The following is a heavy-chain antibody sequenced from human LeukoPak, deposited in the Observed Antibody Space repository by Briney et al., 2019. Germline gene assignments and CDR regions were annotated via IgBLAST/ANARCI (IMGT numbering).Heavy chain of an antibody. CDR3: ARGYSGYDPTYFDY. V-gene: IGHV4-59*01. CDR1: GGSISDDY. Sequence: NASETLSLTCTVSGGSISDDYWSWIRQPPGKGLEWIGYISYTGSTTYNPSLKSRLTISVDTSRNRFSLKLNSMTAADTAVYYCARGYSGYDPTYFDYWGQGTLVTVSS. D-gene: IGHD5-12*01. CDR2: ISYTGST. J-gene: IGHJ4*02.